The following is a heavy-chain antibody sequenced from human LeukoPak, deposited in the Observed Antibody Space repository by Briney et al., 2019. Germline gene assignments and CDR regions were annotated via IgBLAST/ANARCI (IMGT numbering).Heavy chain of an antibody. D-gene: IGHD3-22*01. CDR3: ARAPSEIGGYYPEYFRH. V-gene: IGHV3-74*01. CDR1: GFTFSTYW. CDR2: IKSDGGT. J-gene: IGHJ1*01. Sequence: VGSLRLSCAASGFTFSTYWMHWVRQAPGKGLVWVSRIKSDGGTNYADSVKGRFTISRDNAKKTVSLQMNSLRPEDTGVYYCARAPSEIGGYYPEYFRHWGQGTLVTVS.